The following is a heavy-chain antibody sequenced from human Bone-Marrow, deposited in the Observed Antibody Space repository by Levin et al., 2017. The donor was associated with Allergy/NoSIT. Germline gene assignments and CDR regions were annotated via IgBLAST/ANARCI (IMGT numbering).Heavy chain of an antibody. CDR3: ARATNHYYGRGFDY. Sequence: TLSLTCTFSGFSLSTSGMCVSWIRQPPGKALEWLARIDWDDDKYYSTSLKTRLIISKDTSKNQVVLTMTNMDPVDTATYYCARATNHYYGRGFDYWGQGTLVTVPS. CDR2: IDWDDDK. V-gene: IGHV2-70*11. J-gene: IGHJ4*02. D-gene: IGHD3-10*01. CDR1: GFSLSTSGMC.